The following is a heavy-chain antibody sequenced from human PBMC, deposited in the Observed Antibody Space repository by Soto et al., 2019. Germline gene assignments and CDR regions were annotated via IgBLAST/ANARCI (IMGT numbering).Heavy chain of an antibody. D-gene: IGHD3-3*01. CDR2: ISYDGSNK. CDR1: GFTFSSYG. J-gene: IGHJ6*02. V-gene: IGHV3-30*18. CDR3: AKMMKVRFLEWLLGGMDV. Sequence: VGSLRLSCAASGFTFSSYGMHWVRQAPGKGLEWVAVISYDGSNKYYADSVKGRFTISRDNSKNTPYLQMNSLRAEDTAVYYCAKMMKVRFLEWLLGGMDVWGQGTTVTVSS.